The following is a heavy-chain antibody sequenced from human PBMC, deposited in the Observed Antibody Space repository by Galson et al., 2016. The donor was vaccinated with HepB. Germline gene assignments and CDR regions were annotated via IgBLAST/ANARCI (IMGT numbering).Heavy chain of an antibody. Sequence: SETLSLTCAMYGGSFNGYFWTWIRQPPGKGLEWIGDINHSGSTNYNPSLKSRISMSGDTSKNQFSLHLTSVTAADTAMYYCARGRKSYYYGSGTYNAAAFDVWGQGTMVTVSP. CDR2: INHSGST. CDR1: GGSFNGYF. J-gene: IGHJ3*01. D-gene: IGHD3-10*01. V-gene: IGHV4-34*01. CDR3: ARGRKSYYYGSGTYNAAAFDV.